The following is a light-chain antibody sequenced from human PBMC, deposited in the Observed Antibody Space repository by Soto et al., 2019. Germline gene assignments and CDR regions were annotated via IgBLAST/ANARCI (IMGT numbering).Light chain of an antibody. Sequence: EIVLTQSPATLSMSPGERATLSCRASQSVTTRLAWYHQKPGQAPRLLIYGASTRATGIPARFSGSGSDTEFTLTISSLQSEDFAVYYCQQYNNWPPYTFGQGTKLEIK. V-gene: IGKV3-15*01. J-gene: IGKJ2*01. CDR3: QQYNNWPPYT. CDR2: GAS. CDR1: QSVTTR.